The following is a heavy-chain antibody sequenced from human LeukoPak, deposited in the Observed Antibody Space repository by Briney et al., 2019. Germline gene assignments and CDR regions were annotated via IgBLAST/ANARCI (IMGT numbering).Heavy chain of an antibody. CDR1: GGSIRSYY. J-gene: IGHJ3*02. Sequence: SETLSLTXTVSGGSIRSYYCSWIRQSPGKGLEWIGSIYYSGSTSYSPSLKSRVTISVETSKNQFSLKLNSVTAADTAVYYCARESANWRAFDIWGQGTMVSVSS. V-gene: IGHV4-59*01. D-gene: IGHD7-27*01. CDR2: IYYSGST. CDR3: ARESANWRAFDI.